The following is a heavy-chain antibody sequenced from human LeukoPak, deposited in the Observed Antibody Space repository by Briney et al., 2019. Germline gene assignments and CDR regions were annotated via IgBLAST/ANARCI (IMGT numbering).Heavy chain of an antibody. CDR2: ISSGSDYI. V-gene: IGHV3-21*01. Sequence: GGSLRLSCAASGFTFSSYEMNWVCQAPGKGLEWVSSISSGSDYIYYADSVKGRFTISRDNAKNSLYLQMNSLRAEDTAIYYCARDPWGTHAYWGQGTLVTVSS. J-gene: IGHJ4*02. D-gene: IGHD3-16*01. CDR3: ARDPWGTHAY. CDR1: GFTFSSYE.